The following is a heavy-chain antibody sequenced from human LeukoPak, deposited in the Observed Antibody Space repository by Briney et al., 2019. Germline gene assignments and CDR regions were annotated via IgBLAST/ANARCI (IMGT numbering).Heavy chain of an antibody. CDR1: GYTFTGYY. CDR2: INPNSGGT. V-gene: IGHV1-2*06. D-gene: IGHD2-15*01. CDR3: AREYKGGSGRYGSGGICPRDAFDI. Sequence: GASVKVSCKASGYTFTGYYMHWVRQAPGQGREWMGRINPNSGGTNYAQKFQGRVTMTRDTSISTAYMELSRLRSDDTAVYYCAREYKGGSGRYGSGGICPRDAFDIWGQGTMVTVSS. J-gene: IGHJ3*02.